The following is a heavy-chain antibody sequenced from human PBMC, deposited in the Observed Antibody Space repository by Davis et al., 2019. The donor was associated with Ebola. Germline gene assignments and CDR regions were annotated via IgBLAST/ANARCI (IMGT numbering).Heavy chain of an antibody. CDR3: ARLVPGYGLYYYGMDV. Sequence: GSLRLSCAVYGGSFSGYYWSWIRQPPGKGLEWIGEINHSGSTNYNPSLKSRVTISVDTSKNQFSLKLSSVTAADTAVYYCARLVPGYGLYYYGMDVWAKGPRSPSP. CDR1: GGSFSGYY. D-gene: IGHD5-18*01. CDR2: INHSGST. J-gene: IGHJ6*02. V-gene: IGHV4-34*01.